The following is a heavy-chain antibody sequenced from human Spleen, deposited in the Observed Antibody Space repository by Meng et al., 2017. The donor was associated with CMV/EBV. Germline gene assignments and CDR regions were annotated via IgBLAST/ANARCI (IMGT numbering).Heavy chain of an antibody. CDR1: GGSVGSGECY. CDR2: MYYSGNT. J-gene: IGHJ4*02. CDR3: ARDGRFLPFDY. D-gene: IGHD3-3*01. V-gene: IGHV4-61*08. Sequence: CTGSGGSVGSGECYWSCIRQRPGKGLEWIRYMYYSGNTNYNPSLRSRVTISIDTSKNQFSLKLSSVTAADTAVYYCARDGRFLPFDYWGQGTLVTVSS.